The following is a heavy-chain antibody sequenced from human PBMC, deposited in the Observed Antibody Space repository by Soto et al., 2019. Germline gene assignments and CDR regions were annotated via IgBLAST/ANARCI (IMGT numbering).Heavy chain of an antibody. CDR1: GFTFSSYW. J-gene: IGHJ6*02. Sequence: GESLKISCAASGFTFSSYWMSWVRQAPGKGLEWVSNIKQDGSEKYYVDSVKGRFTISRDNAKNSLYLQMNSLRAEDTAVYYCARVIRDGYNFYYYYGMDVWGQGTTVTVSS. D-gene: IGHD5-12*01. CDR3: ARVIRDGYNFYYYYGMDV. V-gene: IGHV3-7*01. CDR2: IKQDGSEK.